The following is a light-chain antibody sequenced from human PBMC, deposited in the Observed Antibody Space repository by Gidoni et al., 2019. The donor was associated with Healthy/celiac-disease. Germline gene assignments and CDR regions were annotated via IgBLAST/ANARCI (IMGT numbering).Light chain of an antibody. CDR1: QSISSY. Sequence: DIQMTQCPSSLSASVGDRVTITCRASQSISSYLNWYQQKPGKAPKLLIYAASSLQSGVPSRFSGSGSGTDFTLTISRLQPEDFATYYCQRSYSTPYTFGQGTKLEIK. J-gene: IGKJ2*01. CDR2: AAS. V-gene: IGKV1-39*01. CDR3: QRSYSTPYT.